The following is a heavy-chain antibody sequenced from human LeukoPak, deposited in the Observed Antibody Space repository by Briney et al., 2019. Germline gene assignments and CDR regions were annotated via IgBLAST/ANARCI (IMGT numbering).Heavy chain of an antibody. V-gene: IGHV3-7*01. CDR3: GKDRSRLYY. J-gene: IGHJ4*02. CDR2: IKKDGSAN. Sequence: GGSLRLSCAASGFTFSSYWMSWVRQTTGKGLEWVANIKKDGSANYAVDAVRRLSTITVDSEKNSQYLQINSMTAEKAAVYYCGKDRSRLYYWGQGTLVTVSS. CDR1: GFTFSSYW. D-gene: IGHD4-23*01.